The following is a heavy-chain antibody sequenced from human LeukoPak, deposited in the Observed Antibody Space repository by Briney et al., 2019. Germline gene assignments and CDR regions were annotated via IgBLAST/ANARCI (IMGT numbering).Heavy chain of an antibody. CDR3: ARDLAAWDV. CDR1: GFTFSSYE. V-gene: IGHV3-48*03. CDR2: ISNRGSTV. J-gene: IGHJ6*04. Sequence: GGSLRLSCAASGFTFSSYEMNWVRQAPGKGLEWVSYISNRGSTVYNADSVKGRFTISRDNAKNTLYLQMNSLRAEDSAIYYCARDLAAWDVWGKGTTVTVSS.